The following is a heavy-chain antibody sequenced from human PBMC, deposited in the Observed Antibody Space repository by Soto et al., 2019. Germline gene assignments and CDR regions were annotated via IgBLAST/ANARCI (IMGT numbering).Heavy chain of an antibody. CDR2: INHSGST. J-gene: IGHJ4*02. CDR3: ARGRTSYSSSWYPY. D-gene: IGHD6-13*01. CDR1: GGSFSGYY. Sequence: SETLSLTCAVYGGSFSGYYWSWIRQPPGKGLEWIGEINHSGSTNYNPSLKSRVTISVDTSKNQFSLKLSSVTAADTAVYYCARGRTSYSSSWYPYWGQGTLVTVSS. V-gene: IGHV4-34*01.